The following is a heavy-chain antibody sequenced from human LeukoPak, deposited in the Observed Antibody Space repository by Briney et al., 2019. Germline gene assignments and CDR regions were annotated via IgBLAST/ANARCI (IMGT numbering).Heavy chain of an antibody. Sequence: GGSLRLSCAASGFTVSSNYMSWVRQAPGKGLEWVSVIYSGGSTYYADSVKGRFTISRDNSKNTLYLQMNSLRAEDTAVYYCARGVGSGSRLRAGDYWGQGTLVTVSS. CDR3: ARGVGSGSRLRAGDY. J-gene: IGHJ4*02. CDR1: GFTVSSNY. V-gene: IGHV3-53*01. D-gene: IGHD1-26*01. CDR2: IYSGGST.